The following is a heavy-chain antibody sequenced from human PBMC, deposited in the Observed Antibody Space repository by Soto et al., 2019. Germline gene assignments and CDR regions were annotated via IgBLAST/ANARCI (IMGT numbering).Heavy chain of an antibody. V-gene: IGHV1-69*13. CDR3: ASGILPRDFDY. CDR2: IIPIFGTA. J-gene: IGHJ4*02. D-gene: IGHD1-20*01. Sequence: ASVKVSCKASGGTFSSYAISWVRQAPGQGLEWMGGIIPIFGTANYAQKFQGRVTITADESTSTAYMELSSLRSEDPAVYYCASGILPRDFDYWGQGTLVTVSS. CDR1: GGTFSSYA.